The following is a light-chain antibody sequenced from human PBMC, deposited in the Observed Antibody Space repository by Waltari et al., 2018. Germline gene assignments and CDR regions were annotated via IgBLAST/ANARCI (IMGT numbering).Light chain of an antibody. CDR1: QSVSTY. CDR2: DAS. V-gene: IGKV3-11*01. CDR3: QERSNWPGGS. J-gene: IGKJ4*01. Sequence: EIVLTQPPATLSLSPGASVTLSRRASQSVSTYLAWYQPKPGQAPRLLSYDASTRATGIPARFVGSGSETDFTLTISRLEPEDFAVYYCQERSNWPGGSFGGGTKVEIK.